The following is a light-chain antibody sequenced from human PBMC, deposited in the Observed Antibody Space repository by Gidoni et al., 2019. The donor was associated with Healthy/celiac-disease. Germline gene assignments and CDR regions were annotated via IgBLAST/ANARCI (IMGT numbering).Light chain of an antibody. J-gene: IGKJ4*01. CDR1: QSVISY. Sequence: EVVLAQSPATLSCSPVERATLSCRASQSVISYLAWYQQKPGQAPRLLIYDASYRSTGIPATFSGSGSGTAFSPTTISLQSPDFAVSYCQQRCNCPLPFGGGTKVEIK. CDR3: QQRCNCPLP. V-gene: IGKV3-11*01. CDR2: DAS.